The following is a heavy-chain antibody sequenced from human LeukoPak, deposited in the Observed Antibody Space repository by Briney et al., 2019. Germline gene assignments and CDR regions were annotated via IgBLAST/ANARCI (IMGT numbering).Heavy chain of an antibody. D-gene: IGHD2-15*01. CDR2: ISGSGGST. CDR1: GFTFSSYA. J-gene: IGHJ6*02. Sequence: GGSLRLSCAASGFTFSSYAMSWVRQAPGKGLEWVSAISGSGGSTYYADSVKGRFTISRDNSKNTLYLQMNSLRAEDTAVYYCAKGGEDCSGGSCYHWGGMDYYYGMDVWGQGTTVTVSS. V-gene: IGHV3-23*01. CDR3: AKGGEDCSGGSCYHWGGMDYYYGMDV.